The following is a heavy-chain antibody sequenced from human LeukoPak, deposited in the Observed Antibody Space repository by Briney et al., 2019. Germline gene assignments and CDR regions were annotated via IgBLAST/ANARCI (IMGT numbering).Heavy chain of an antibody. CDR3: ARDWAETAVAYPEY. CDR1: GYTFTRYN. V-gene: IGHV1-46*01. J-gene: IGHJ4*02. Sequence: ASVKVSCKASGYTFTRYNMHWVRQAPGQGLEWMGIINPRGGSTSYAQKLQGRVTMTRDTSTSTVYMELSGLRSEDTAVYYCARDWAETAVAYPEYWGQGTLVTVSS. D-gene: IGHD5-18*01. CDR2: INPRGGST.